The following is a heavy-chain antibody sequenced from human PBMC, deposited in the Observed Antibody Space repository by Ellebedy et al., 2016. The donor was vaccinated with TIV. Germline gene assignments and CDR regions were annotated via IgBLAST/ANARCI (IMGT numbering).Heavy chain of an antibody. CDR3: ARGGSFANF. V-gene: IGHV4-4*07. Sequence: MPSETLSLTCTVSGASLRSSHWSWIRRSAGKGLNWIERVYVSGNTNYNPSLRSRVTLSVDTSNSRFALRLTSVTAADSARYYCARGGSFANFWGQGILVTVSS. CDR2: VYVSGNT. D-gene: IGHD3-16*01. J-gene: IGHJ4*02. CDR1: GASLRSSH.